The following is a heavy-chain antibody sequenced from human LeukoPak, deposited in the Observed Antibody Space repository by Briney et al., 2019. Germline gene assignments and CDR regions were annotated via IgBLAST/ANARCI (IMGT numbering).Heavy chain of an antibody. D-gene: IGHD1-7*01. CDR1: GFTFNYAW. CDR3: TTDEDWNYARKDV. CDR2: TVSEIDGGTT. J-gene: IGHJ6*02. Sequence: GGSLRLSCAASGFTFNYAWMSWVRQVPGKGLEWVGQTVSEIDGGTTDYATPVKGRFTISRDDSKSTLYLQMNSPKIEDTAVYYCTTDEDWNYARKDVWGQGATVIVSS. V-gene: IGHV3-15*04.